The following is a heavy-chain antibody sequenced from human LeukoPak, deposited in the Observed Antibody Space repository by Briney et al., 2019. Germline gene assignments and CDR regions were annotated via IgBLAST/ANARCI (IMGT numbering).Heavy chain of an antibody. CDR3: ARLHIPHKLAAAAAGDAFDI. V-gene: IGHV4-30-2*03. CDR1: GGSISSGGYY. CDR2: IYYSGST. D-gene: IGHD6-13*01. Sequence: PSQTLSLTCTVSGGSISSGGYYWSWIRQPPGKGLEWIGSIYYSGSTYYNPSLKSRVTISVDTSKNQFSLKLSSVTAADTAVYYCARLHIPHKLAAAAAGDAFDIWGQGTMVTVSS. J-gene: IGHJ3*02.